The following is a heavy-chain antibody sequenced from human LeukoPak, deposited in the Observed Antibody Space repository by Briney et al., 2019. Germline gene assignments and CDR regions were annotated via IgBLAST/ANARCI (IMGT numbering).Heavy chain of an antibody. CDR2: ISTGNGNT. V-gene: IGHV1-18*01. J-gene: IGHJ4*02. D-gene: IGHD1-7*01. CDR3: ATANNWNYALGY. Sequence: ASVKVSCKASGGTFSSYAITWVRQAPGQGLEWMGWISTGNGNTNSGQKFQGRVTMTTDTSTGTAYMELRSLRSDDTAMYYCATANNWNYALGYWGQGTLVTVSP. CDR1: GGTFSSYA.